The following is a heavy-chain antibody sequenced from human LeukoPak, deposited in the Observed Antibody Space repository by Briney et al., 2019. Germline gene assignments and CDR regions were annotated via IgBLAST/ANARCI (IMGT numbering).Heavy chain of an antibody. CDR1: GGSISSSNW. V-gene: IGHV4-4*02. Sequence: SETLSLTCAVSGGSISSSNWWSWVRQPPGKGLEWIGEIYHSGSTNYNPSLKSRVTISVDKSKNQFSLKLSSVTAADTAVYYCARPKYYGSGSAAFDIWGQGTMVTVSS. CDR3: ARPKYYGSGSAAFDI. CDR2: IYHSGST. D-gene: IGHD3-10*01. J-gene: IGHJ3*02.